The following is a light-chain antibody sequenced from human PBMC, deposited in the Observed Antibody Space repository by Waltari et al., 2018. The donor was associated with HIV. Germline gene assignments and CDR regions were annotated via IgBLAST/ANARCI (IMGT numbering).Light chain of an antibody. CDR1: NSDLGASHY. CDR3: SSYTGTSTLYV. V-gene: IGLV2-14*01. J-gene: IGLJ1*01. Sequence: QSALTQPASVSGSPGQSITISCTGTNSDLGASHYVSWYQQHPGKAPKLLIYEVSNRPSGVSNRFSGSKSGTTASLTISGLQAEDEADYYCSSYTGTSTLYVFGPGTKVTVL. CDR2: EVS.